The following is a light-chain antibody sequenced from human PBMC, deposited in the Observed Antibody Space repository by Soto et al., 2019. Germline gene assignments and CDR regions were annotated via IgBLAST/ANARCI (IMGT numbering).Light chain of an antibody. CDR2: EVS. CDR1: SSDVGGYNY. Sequence: QSALTQPPSASGSTGQSVTISCTGTSSDVGGYNYVSWYQQHPGKATKLMIYEVSKRPSGVPDRFSGSKSGNTASLSVSGLQAEDEADYYCSSYAGSNNPYVFGTGTKLTVL. V-gene: IGLV2-8*01. CDR3: SSYAGSNNPYV. J-gene: IGLJ1*01.